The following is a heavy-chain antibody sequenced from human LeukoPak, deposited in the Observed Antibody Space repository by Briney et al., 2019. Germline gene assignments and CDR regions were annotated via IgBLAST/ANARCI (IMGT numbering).Heavy chain of an antibody. CDR3: ARDVVATILGEKTFDY. D-gene: IGHD5-12*01. Sequence: ASVKVSCKASGYTFTSYGISWVRQPPGQGLEWMGWISAYNGNTNYAQKLQGRVTMTTDTSTSTAYMELRSLRSDDTAVYYCARDVVATILGEKTFDYWGQGTLVTVSS. CDR1: GYTFTSYG. CDR2: ISAYNGNT. J-gene: IGHJ4*02. V-gene: IGHV1-18*01.